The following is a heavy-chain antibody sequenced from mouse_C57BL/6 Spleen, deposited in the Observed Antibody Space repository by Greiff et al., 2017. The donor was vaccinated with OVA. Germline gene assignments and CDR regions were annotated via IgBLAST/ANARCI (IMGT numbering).Heavy chain of an antibody. Sequence: EVKLLESGGGLVQPKGSLKLSCAASGFSFNTYAMNWVRQAPGKGLEWVARIRSKSNNYATYYADSVKDRFTISRDDSESMLYLQMNNLKTEDTAMYYCVKSDYPFAYWGQGTLVTVSA. CDR1: GFSFNTYA. J-gene: IGHJ3*01. D-gene: IGHD2-4*01. CDR2: IRSKSNNYAT. V-gene: IGHV10-1*01. CDR3: VKSDYPFAY.